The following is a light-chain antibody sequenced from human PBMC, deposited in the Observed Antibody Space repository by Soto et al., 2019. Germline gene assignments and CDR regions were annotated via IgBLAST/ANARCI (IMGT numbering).Light chain of an antibody. J-gene: IGLJ1*01. Sequence: QSVLTQPASVSGSPGQSITISCTGTGSDIGYFNYVSWYQQQPGKAPKLMIYEVDNRPSGVSIRFSGSKSGSTASLTISGLQAEDEADYYCKSYAVGSTYVFGTGTMVTVL. CDR3: KSYAVGSTYV. CDR1: GSDIGYFNY. CDR2: EVD. V-gene: IGLV2-14*01.